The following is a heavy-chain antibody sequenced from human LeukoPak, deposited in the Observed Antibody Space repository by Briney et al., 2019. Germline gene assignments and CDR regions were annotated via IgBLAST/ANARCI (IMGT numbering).Heavy chain of an antibody. CDR3: ASAPYYYDSSGYGY. CDR1: GFTFSSYE. CDR2: ISSSGSTI. Sequence: PGGSLRLSCAASGFTFSSYEMNWVRQALGKGLEWVSYISSSGSTIYYADSVKGRFTISRDNAKNSLYLQMNSLRAEDTAVYYCASAPYYYDSSGYGYWGQGTLVTVSS. V-gene: IGHV3-48*03. D-gene: IGHD3-22*01. J-gene: IGHJ4*02.